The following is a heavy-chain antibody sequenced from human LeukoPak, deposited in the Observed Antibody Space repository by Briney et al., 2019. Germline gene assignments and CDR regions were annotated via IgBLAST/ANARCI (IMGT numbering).Heavy chain of an antibody. CDR1: GATFSTYT. J-gene: IGHJ4*02. CDR3: AREKQQLVPLDY. V-gene: IGHV1-18*01. Sequence: ASVKVSCKASGATFSTYTINWVRQAPGQGLEWRGWISAYNGNTNYAQKLQGRVTMTTDTSTSTAYMELRSLRSDDTAVYYCAREKQQLVPLDYWGQGTLVTVSS. CDR2: ISAYNGNT. D-gene: IGHD6-13*01.